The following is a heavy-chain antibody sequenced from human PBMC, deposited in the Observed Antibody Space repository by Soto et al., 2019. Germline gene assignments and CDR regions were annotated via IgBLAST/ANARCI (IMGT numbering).Heavy chain of an antibody. CDR3: ARLDSSGYYYGYYFDY. V-gene: IGHV4-31*03. D-gene: IGHD3-22*01. J-gene: IGHJ4*02. CDR2: IYYSGST. CDR1: GGSLSSGGYY. Sequence: SETLSLTCNVSGGSLSSGGYYWSWIRQHPGKGPEWIGYIYYSGSTYYNPSLKSRVTISVDTSKNQFSLKLSSVTAADTAVYYCARLDSSGYYYGYYFDYWGQGTLVTVSS.